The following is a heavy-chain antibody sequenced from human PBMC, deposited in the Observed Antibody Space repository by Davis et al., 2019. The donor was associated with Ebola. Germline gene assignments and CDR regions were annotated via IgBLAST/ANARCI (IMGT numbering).Heavy chain of an antibody. CDR3: ARDRVCSGATCCAYFDF. V-gene: IGHV1-2*04. D-gene: IGHD2-15*01. CDR2: INPNSGDT. J-gene: IGHJ4*02. CDR1: GYTFTGYY. Sequence: AASVKVSCKASGYTFTGYYIHWVRQAPGQGLEWMGWINPNSGDTKYSRKFQGWVTMTRDTPISTAYMELNRLTSDDTAVYYCARDRVCSGATCCAYFDFWGQGTLVTVSS.